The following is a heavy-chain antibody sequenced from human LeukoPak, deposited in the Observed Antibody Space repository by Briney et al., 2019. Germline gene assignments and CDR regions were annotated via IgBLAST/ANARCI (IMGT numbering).Heavy chain of an antibody. CDR2: ISSSSSYI. CDR1: GFTFSSYS. J-gene: IGHJ4*02. CDR3: ARVESWFGEFFDY. V-gene: IGHV3-21*01. D-gene: IGHD3-10*01. Sequence: GGSLRLSCAASGFTFSSYSMNWVRQAPGKGLEWVSSISSSSSYIYYADSVKGRFTISRDNAKNSLYLQMNSLRAEDTAVYYCARVESWFGEFFDYRGQGTLVTVSS.